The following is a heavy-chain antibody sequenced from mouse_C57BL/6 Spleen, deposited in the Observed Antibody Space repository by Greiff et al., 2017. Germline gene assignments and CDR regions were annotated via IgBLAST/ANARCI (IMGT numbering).Heavy chain of an antibody. Sequence: VQLKESGPGMVKPSQSLSLTCTVTGYSITSGYDWHWLRHFPGNKLEWMGYISYSGSTNYNPSLKSRISITHDTSKNHFFLKLNSVTTEDTATYYCARGGSWYAMDYWGQGTSVTVSS. V-gene: IGHV3-1*01. CDR3: ARGGSWYAMDY. CDR2: ISYSGST. J-gene: IGHJ4*01. CDR1: GYSITSGYD.